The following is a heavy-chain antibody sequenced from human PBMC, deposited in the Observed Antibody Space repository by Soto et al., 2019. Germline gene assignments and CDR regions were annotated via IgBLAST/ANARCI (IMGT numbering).Heavy chain of an antibody. J-gene: IGHJ3*02. V-gene: IGHV3-7*01. CDR3: ARGAYRDAFDI. Sequence: EVQLVESGGGLVQPGGSLRLSCAASGFTFSSYWMSWVRQAPGKGLEWVANIKQDGSEKYYVDSVKGRFTISRDNAKNSLYLQMNSLRAEDPAVYYWARGAYRDAFDIWGQGTMVTVSS. CDR2: IKQDGSEK. CDR1: GFTFSSYW.